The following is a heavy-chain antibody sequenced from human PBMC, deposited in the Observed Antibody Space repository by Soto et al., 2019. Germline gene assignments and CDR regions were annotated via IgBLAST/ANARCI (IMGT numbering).Heavy chain of an antibody. Sequence: QVQLVESGGGVVQPGRSLRLSCAASGCTFSSYGMHWVRQAPGKGLEWVAVISYDGSNKYYADSVKGRFTISRDNSKNTLYLQMNSLRAEDTAVYYCAKVNLPLTYDYIWGSYRFLPDYWGQGTLVTVSS. D-gene: IGHD3-16*02. CDR2: ISYDGSNK. J-gene: IGHJ4*02. CDR3: AKVNLPLTYDYIWGSYRFLPDY. V-gene: IGHV3-30*18. CDR1: GCTFSSYG.